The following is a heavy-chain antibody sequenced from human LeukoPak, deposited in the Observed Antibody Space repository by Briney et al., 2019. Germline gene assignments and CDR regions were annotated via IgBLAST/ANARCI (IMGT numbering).Heavy chain of an antibody. CDR2: IYSGGST. CDR3: ARERGVVKDTAMVTREYYFDY. CDR1: GFTFSNYA. D-gene: IGHD5-18*01. V-gene: IGHV3-53*01. J-gene: IGHJ4*02. Sequence: GGSLRLSCSSSGFTFSNYAMSWVRQAPGKGLEWVSVIYSGGSTYYADSVKGRFTISRDNSKNTLYLQMNSLRAEDTAVYYCARERGVVKDTAMVTREYYFDYWGQGTLVTVSS.